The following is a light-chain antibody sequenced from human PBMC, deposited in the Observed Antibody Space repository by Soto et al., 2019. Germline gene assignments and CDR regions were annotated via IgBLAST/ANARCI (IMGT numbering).Light chain of an antibody. Sequence: QLVLTQSPSASASLGASVNLTCTLSSGHRSYAIAWHQQQPEKGPRYLMNLNSDGSHTKGDGIPDRFSGSSSGAERYLTISSLQSEDEADYYCQTWATGIKVFGGGTQLTVL. CDR1: SGHRSYA. CDR2: LNSDGSH. J-gene: IGLJ3*02. CDR3: QTWATGIKV. V-gene: IGLV4-69*01.